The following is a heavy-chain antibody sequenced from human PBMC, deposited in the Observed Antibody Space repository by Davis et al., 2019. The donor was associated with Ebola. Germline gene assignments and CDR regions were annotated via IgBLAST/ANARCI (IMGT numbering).Heavy chain of an antibody. V-gene: IGHV3-74*01. CDR2: INSDGSSI. CDR3: ARDPAERAAVFTNWFDP. CDR1: GFTFTNYW. J-gene: IGHJ5*02. Sequence: GESLKISCAAFGFTFTNYWMHWVRHAPGKGLVWVSRINSDGSSINYADSVKGRFTISRDNAKNTLYLQMNSLRAEDTAVYYCARDPAERAAVFTNWFDPWGQGTLVTVSS. D-gene: IGHD6-13*01.